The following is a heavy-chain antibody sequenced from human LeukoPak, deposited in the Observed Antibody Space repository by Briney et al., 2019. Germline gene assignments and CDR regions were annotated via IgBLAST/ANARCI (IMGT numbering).Heavy chain of an antibody. CDR2: INTGNGNT. D-gene: IGHD7-27*01. J-gene: IGHJ4*02. Sequence: GASVKVSCKASGYTFTSYVMHWVRQAPGQRLEWMGWINTGNGNTKYSQKFQGRVTFTRATSASTAYMELSSLRSDDTAVYYCARGPPNWGYDYWGPGTLVTVSS. CDR3: ARGPPNWGYDY. V-gene: IGHV1-3*04. CDR1: GYTFTSYV.